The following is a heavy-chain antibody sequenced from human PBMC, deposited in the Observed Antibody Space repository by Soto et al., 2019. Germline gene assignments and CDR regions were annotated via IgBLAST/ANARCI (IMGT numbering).Heavy chain of an antibody. Sequence: ASVKVSCKASGGTFSSYAISWVRQAPGQGLEWMGGIIPIFGTANYAQKFQGRVTITADESTSTAYMELSSLRSEDTAVYYCARERVVAKHNWFDPWGQGTLVTVSS. J-gene: IGHJ5*02. CDR1: GGTFSSYA. CDR3: ARERVVAKHNWFDP. D-gene: IGHD5-12*01. CDR2: IIPIFGTA. V-gene: IGHV1-69*13.